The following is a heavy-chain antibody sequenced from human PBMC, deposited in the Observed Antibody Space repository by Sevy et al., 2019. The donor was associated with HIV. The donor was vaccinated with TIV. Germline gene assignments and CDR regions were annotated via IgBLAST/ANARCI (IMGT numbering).Heavy chain of an antibody. CDR2: ISSSSSYI. J-gene: IGHJ4*02. CDR3: AREQYDSSGYFDY. CDR1: GFTFSSYS. V-gene: IGHV3-21*01. Sequence: GGSLRLSCAASGFTFSSYSMNWVRQAPGKGLEWVSSISSSSSYIYYADSVKGRFTISRDNAKNSLYLQMNSLRADDTAVYYCAREQYDSSGYFDYWGQGTLVTVSS. D-gene: IGHD3-22*01.